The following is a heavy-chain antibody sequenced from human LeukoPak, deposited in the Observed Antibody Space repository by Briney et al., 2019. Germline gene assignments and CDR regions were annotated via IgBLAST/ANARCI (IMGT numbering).Heavy chain of an antibody. J-gene: IGHJ6*03. Sequence: PSETLSLTSAVYGGSFSGYYWTWIRQPPGKGLEWIGEINQSGSTNCNPSLKSRVTISVDTSKNQFSLNLSSVTAADTAVYYCEVVEGQPNYYYYMDVWGKGTTVTVSS. CDR3: EVVEGQPNYYYYMDV. V-gene: IGHV4-34*01. CDR1: GGSFSGYY. CDR2: INQSGST. D-gene: IGHD6-13*01.